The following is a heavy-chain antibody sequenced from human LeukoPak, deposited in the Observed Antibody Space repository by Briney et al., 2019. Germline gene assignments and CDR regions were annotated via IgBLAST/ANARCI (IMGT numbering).Heavy chain of an antibody. D-gene: IGHD3-10*01. CDR1: GDSVSSGGFY. CDR2: IYYSGST. Sequence: SETLSLTCTVSGDSVSSGGFYWSWIRQHPEKGLEWIGYIYYSGSTYYNPSLKSRLIISVDTSKNQFSLKLTSVTAADTAVYYCARILLPFNYFDYWGQGTLVTVSS. J-gene: IGHJ4*02. CDR3: ARILLPFNYFDY. V-gene: IGHV4-31*03.